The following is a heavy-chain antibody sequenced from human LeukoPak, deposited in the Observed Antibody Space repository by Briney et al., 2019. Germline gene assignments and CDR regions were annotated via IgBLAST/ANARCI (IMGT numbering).Heavy chain of an antibody. CDR3: ARAFSDDSSGWNAFDI. CDR2: IYSGGST. J-gene: IGHJ3*02. D-gene: IGHD3-22*01. V-gene: IGHV3-53*01. CDR1: GFIVSSTY. Sequence: GGSLRLSCAASGFIVSSTYMSWVRQTPGKGLEWVSVIYSGGSTYYADSVKGRFTISRYNSKNTLYLQMNSLRAEDTAMYYCARAFSDDSSGWNAFDIWGQGTMVTVSS.